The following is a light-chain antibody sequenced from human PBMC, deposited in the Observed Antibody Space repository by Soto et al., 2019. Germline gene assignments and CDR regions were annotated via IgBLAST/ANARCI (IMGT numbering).Light chain of an antibody. CDR3: QQSDSSPLLT. CDR1: QSVSSNY. Sequence: EIVLTQSPGTLSLSPGERATLSCRASQSVSSNYLAWYQQKPGQAPRLLIFGAFNKATGIPHRFSASGSGTDLTLTISRLEPEDFALYYCQQSDSSPLLTFGGGSRVEIK. CDR2: GAF. J-gene: IGKJ4*01. V-gene: IGKV3-20*01.